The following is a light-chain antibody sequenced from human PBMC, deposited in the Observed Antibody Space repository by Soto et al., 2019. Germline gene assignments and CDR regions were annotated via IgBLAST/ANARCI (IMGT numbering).Light chain of an antibody. Sequence: IVLTQSPATLSLSPGERATLSCRASQSVSSYLAWYQQKPGQAPRLLIYDASNRATGIPARFSGSGSGTDFTLTISSLEPEDFAIYYCQQRSNWPPVTFGGGTNVEIK. CDR2: DAS. J-gene: IGKJ4*01. V-gene: IGKV3-11*01. CDR1: QSVSSY. CDR3: QQRSNWPPVT.